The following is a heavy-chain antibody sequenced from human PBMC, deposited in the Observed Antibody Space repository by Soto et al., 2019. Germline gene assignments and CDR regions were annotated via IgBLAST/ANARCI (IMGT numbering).Heavy chain of an antibody. CDR3: ARDPFYGWFDS. V-gene: IGHV1-8*01. D-gene: IGHD3-16*01. J-gene: IGHJ5*01. CDR1: GHTLASYD. Sequence: QVQLVQSGAEVRKPGASVKVSCKASGHTLASYDINWVRQATGQGLEWMGWMTPDSCDTGYAQKFQGRVTMTWDTSITTAYMELSSLRSDDTAVYYCARDPFYGWFDSWGQGTLVTVSS. CDR2: MTPDSCDT.